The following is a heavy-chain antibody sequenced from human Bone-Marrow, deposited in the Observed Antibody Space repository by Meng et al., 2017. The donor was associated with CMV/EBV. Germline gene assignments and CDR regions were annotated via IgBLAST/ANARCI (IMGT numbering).Heavy chain of an antibody. CDR2: SNAGNGNT. V-gene: IGHV1-3*02. D-gene: IGHD2-2*01. Sequence: ASVKVSCKASGYTFTSYAMHWVRQAPGQRLEWMGWSNAGNGNTKYSQEFQGRVTITRDTSASTAYMELSSLRSEDTAVYYCARGLNPRYCRSTSCSSFDYWGQGTLVTVSS. CDR3: ARGLNPRYCRSTSCSSFDY. J-gene: IGHJ4*02. CDR1: GYTFTSYA.